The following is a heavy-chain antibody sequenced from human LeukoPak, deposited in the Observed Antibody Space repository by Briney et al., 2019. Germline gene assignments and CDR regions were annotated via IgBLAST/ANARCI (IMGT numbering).Heavy chain of an antibody. V-gene: IGHV3-7*01. CDR2: IKGDESAR. CDR3: ARDVVGSLDY. Sequence: GGSLRLSCAASGLTLSSYWMAWVRQAPGKGLEWVANIKGDESARHQADSVKGRFTISRDNTRNSLYLQMTNLRGDDTAVYYCARDVVGSLDYWGQGTLVTVSS. D-gene: IGHD1-26*01. J-gene: IGHJ4*02. CDR1: GLTLSSYW.